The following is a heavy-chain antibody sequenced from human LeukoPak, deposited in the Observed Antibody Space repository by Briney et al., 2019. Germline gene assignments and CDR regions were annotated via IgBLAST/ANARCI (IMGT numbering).Heavy chain of an antibody. CDR3: ARGRKYSSSWYDAAYYYYYMDV. CDR2: INAGNGNT. D-gene: IGHD6-13*01. Sequence: ASVKVSCKAFGYTFTSYGISWVRQAPGQGLEWMGWINAGNGNTKYSQEFQGRVTITRDTSASTAYMELSSLRSEDMAVYYCARGRKYSSSWYDAAYYYYYMDVWGKGTTVTISS. V-gene: IGHV1-3*03. J-gene: IGHJ6*03. CDR1: GYTFTSYG.